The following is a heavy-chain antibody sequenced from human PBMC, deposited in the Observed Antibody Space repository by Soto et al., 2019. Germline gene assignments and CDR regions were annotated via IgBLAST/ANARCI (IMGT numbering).Heavy chain of an antibody. CDR1: EFTFNSYS. J-gene: IGHJ6*02. D-gene: IGHD3-9*01. Sequence: VQLLESGGGLVQPGGSLSLSCAASEFTFNSYSMSWVRQAPGQGLEWVSAFCASDGTSYYADSVKGRFTISRDTSKNTFYLQMNSLRAEDTAVYYCANGAGLRSFDWVGVCDVWGQWTTVTVSS. CDR2: FCASDGTS. V-gene: IGHV3-23*01. CDR3: ANGAGLRSFDWVGVCDV.